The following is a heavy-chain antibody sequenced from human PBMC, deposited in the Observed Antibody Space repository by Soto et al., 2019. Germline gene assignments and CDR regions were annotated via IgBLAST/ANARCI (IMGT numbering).Heavy chain of an antibody. V-gene: IGHV1-18*01. CDR3: ATRSPAFDY. Sequence: ASVKVSCKASGYTFTSYGISWVRQAPGQGLEYMGWISAYNGNTNYAQNLQGGVTMTTDTFTSTAYMELRSLRSDDTAVYYCATRSPAFDYWGQGTLVTVSS. CDR2: ISAYNGNT. J-gene: IGHJ4*02. CDR1: GYTFTSYG.